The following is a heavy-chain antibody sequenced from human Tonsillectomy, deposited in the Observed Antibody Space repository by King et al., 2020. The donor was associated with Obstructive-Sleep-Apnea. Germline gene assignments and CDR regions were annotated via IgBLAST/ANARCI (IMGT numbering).Heavy chain of an antibody. CDR2: IYYSGST. CDR1: GGSISSSSYY. Sequence: QLQESGPGLVKPSETLSLTCTVSGGSISSSSYYWGWIRQPPGKGLEWIGSIYYSGSTYYNPSLKSRVTISVDTSKNQFSLTLRSVTAADTAVYYCARDRAGPYWGQGTLVTVSS. J-gene: IGHJ4*02. CDR3: ARDRAGPY. V-gene: IGHV4-39*07.